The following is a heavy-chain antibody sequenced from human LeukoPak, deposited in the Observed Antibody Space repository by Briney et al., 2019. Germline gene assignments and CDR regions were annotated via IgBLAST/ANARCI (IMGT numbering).Heavy chain of an antibody. CDR2: IYHSGST. J-gene: IGHJ4*02. CDR1: GYSISSGYY. CDR3: ARAHSGSDY. D-gene: IGHD1-26*01. Sequence: PSETLSLTCTVSGYSISSGYYWGWIRQPPGKGQEWIGSIYHSGSTYYNPSLKSRVTISVDTSKNQFSLKLSSVTAADTAVYYCARAHSGSDYWGQGTLVTVSS. V-gene: IGHV4-38-2*02.